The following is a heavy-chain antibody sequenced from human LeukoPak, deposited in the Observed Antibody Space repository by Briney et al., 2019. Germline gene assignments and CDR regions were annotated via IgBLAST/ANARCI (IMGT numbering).Heavy chain of an antibody. D-gene: IGHD5-18*01. J-gene: IGHJ4*02. CDR1: GGIFSSYA. CDR3: AKNVDTAMATYDY. CDR2: IIPIFGTA. V-gene: IGHV1-69*05. Sequence: SVKVSCKASGGIFSSYAISWVRQAPGQGLEWMGRIIPIFGTANYAQKFQGRVTITTDESTSTAYMELSSLRSEDTAVYYCAKNVDTAMATYDYWGQGTLVTVSS.